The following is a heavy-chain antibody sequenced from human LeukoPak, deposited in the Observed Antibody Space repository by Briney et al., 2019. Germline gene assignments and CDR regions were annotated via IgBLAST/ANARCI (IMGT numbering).Heavy chain of an antibody. CDR3: AKNIPLSA. V-gene: IGHV3-23*01. D-gene: IGHD3-16*02. Sequence: GGSLRLSCAASGLNFNDAAMTWVRQAPGKGLEWVSLIASSGRNTYYTVSVRGRFTISRDNSKKTLSLQMNSLRVEDTAIYYGAKNIPLSAWGLGTMVTVSS. CDR1: GLNFNDAA. CDR2: IASSGRNT. J-gene: IGHJ3*01.